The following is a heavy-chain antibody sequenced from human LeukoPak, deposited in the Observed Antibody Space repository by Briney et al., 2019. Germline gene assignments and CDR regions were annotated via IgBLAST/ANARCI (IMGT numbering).Heavy chain of an antibody. J-gene: IGHJ4*02. CDR3: ARDLTRSTDDGELGDY. CDR1: GYTFTSYY. D-gene: IGHD1-26*01. Sequence: ASVKVSCKASGYTFTSYYMHWVRQAPGQGLEWMGIINPSGGSTSYAQKFQGRVTMTRGMSTSTVYMELSSLRSEDTAVYYCARDLTRSTDDGELGDYWGQGTLVTVSS. V-gene: IGHV1-46*01. CDR2: INPSGGST.